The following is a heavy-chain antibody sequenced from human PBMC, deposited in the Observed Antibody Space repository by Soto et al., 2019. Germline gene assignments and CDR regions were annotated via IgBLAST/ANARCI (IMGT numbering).Heavy chain of an antibody. Sequence: QVQLMQSGAEVKKPGASVKVSCKASGNTFTNYYIHWVRQAPGQGLEWMGTINPSGGHTTYAQKFLGRVTMPRETYTSTLYRELPSLRSEVTAVYYCARGGHVVVVTAAFAYWGQGTLVTVSS. CDR1: GNTFTNYY. J-gene: IGHJ4*02. V-gene: IGHV1-46*01. CDR2: INPSGGHT. CDR3: ARGGHVVVVTAAFAY. D-gene: IGHD2-21*02.